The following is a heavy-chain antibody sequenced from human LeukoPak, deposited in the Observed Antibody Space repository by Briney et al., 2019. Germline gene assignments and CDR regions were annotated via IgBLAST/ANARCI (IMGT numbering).Heavy chain of an antibody. J-gene: IGHJ4*02. Sequence: GGSLRLSCAASGFTFSSYEMNWVRQAPGKGLEWVSYISSSGNTIYYADSVKGRFTISRDNAKNSLYLQMNSLRAEDTAVYYCARVPLGELSFLDYWGQGTLVTVSS. D-gene: IGHD3-16*02. CDR3: ARVPLGELSFLDY. V-gene: IGHV3-48*03. CDR1: GFTFSSYE. CDR2: ISSSGNTI.